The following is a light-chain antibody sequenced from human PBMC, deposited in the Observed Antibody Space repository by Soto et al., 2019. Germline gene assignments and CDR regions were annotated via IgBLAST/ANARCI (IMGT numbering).Light chain of an antibody. CDR1: QSISSY. Sequence: DIQMTQSPSSLSASVGDRVTITCRTSQSISSYLNWYQQKPKKAPKLLIYAASNLQSGVPSRFSGSGSGADFTLTISSLQPEDVATYYCQQSYSTPYTFGQGTKLEIK. CDR2: AAS. V-gene: IGKV1-39*01. CDR3: QQSYSTPYT. J-gene: IGKJ2*01.